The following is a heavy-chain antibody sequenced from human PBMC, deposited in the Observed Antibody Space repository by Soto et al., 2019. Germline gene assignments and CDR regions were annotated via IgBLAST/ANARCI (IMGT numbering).Heavy chain of an antibody. D-gene: IGHD3-10*01. V-gene: IGHV3-74*01. CDR1: GLSFSRYW. J-gene: IGHJ6*02. Sequence: RLSCAASGLSFSRYWMHWVRQVPGKGLVWVARMNEDGGTTDYADSVKGRFTISRDNAKNTLYLQMNSLRVEDTAVYYCASDLSGRADVWGQGTTVTVSS. CDR2: MNEDGGTT. CDR3: ASDLSGRADV.